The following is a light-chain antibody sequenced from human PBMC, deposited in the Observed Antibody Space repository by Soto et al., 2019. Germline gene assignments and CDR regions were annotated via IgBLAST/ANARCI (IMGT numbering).Light chain of an antibody. J-gene: IGKJ4*01. CDR1: QSISSW. CDR2: KAS. V-gene: IGKV1-5*03. Sequence: DIQMTQSPSTLSASVGDRVTITFRASQSISSWLAWYQQKPGKAPKLLIYKASSLESGVPSRFSGSGSGTEFTLTISSLQPVDVATYYCQRYDSAPLTFGGGTKVDI. CDR3: QRYDSAPLT.